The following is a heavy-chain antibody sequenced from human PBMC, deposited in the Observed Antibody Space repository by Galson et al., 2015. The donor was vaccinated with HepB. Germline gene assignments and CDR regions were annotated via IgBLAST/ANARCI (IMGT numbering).Heavy chain of an antibody. D-gene: IGHD3-3*01. CDR3: ARSLVTIFAVFTIPPDY. J-gene: IGHJ4*02. Sequence: SLRLSCAATGFTFSSYSMNWLRQAPGKGLEWVSFISSNSHYIYYRDSVKGRFTISRDNAKNSVYLQMNSLEVEDTAVYYCARSLVTIFAVFTIPPDYWGQGTLVTVSS. CDR2: ISSNSHYI. V-gene: IGHV3-21*01. CDR1: GFTFSSYS.